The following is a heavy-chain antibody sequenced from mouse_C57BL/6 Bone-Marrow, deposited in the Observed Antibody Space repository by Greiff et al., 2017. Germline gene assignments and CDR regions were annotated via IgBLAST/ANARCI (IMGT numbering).Heavy chain of an antibody. V-gene: IGHV1-9*01. Sequence: VQLQQSGAELMKPGASVKISCKATGYTFSSYWIEWVKQRPGHGLEWIGEILPGSGSTNYNEKFKGKATFTAETSSNTAYMQLSSLTSEDSAAYDCSHTVVETYDAKDYWGQGTSVTVSS. CDR2: ILPGSGST. D-gene: IGHD1-1*01. CDR1: GYTFSSYW. J-gene: IGHJ4*01. CDR3: SHTVVETYDAKDY.